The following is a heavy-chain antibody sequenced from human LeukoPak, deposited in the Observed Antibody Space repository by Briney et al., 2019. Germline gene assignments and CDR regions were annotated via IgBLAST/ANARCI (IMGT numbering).Heavy chain of an antibody. CDR3: ARLREDSSAGFFDY. Sequence: SETLSLTCTVSSGSISTSNYYWGWVRQPPGTALEWIGNIFYSGSTYYSPSLKSRVTISVDTSKNQFSLKLSSVTAADTAVYYCARLREDSSAGFFDYWGQGTLVTVSS. CDR2: IFYSGST. J-gene: IGHJ4*02. CDR1: SGSISTSNYY. D-gene: IGHD3-22*01. V-gene: IGHV4-39*07.